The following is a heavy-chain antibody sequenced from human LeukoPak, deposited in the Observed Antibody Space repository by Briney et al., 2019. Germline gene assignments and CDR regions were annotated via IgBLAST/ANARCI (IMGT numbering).Heavy chain of an antibody. D-gene: IGHD4/OR15-4a*01. V-gene: IGHV4-39*01. CDR2: IYSTGST. Sequence: KASETLSLTSIVSGGSISTTSYYWGWIRQPPGRGLEWIGSIYSTGSTFYNPSLKSRVTISGDTSKNQFSLKLTSVTAADTAVYYWASLSHVTMVLYWGQGTLVTVSS. CDR1: GGSISTTSYY. CDR3: ASLSHVTMVLY. J-gene: IGHJ4*02.